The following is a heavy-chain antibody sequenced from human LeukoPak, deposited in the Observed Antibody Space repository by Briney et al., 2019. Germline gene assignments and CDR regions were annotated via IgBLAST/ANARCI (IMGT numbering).Heavy chain of an antibody. V-gene: IGHV3-23*01. D-gene: IGHD6-19*01. Sequence: PGGSLRLSYTASGFTFSSYAMNWVRQAPGKGLEWVSSISESGGTTDYADSVKGRFTISRDNSKNTLYLQMNSLRAEDTAVYYCARQWLVNGWGQGTLVTVSS. J-gene: IGHJ4*02. CDR3: ARQWLVNG. CDR2: ISESGGTT. CDR1: GFTFSSYA.